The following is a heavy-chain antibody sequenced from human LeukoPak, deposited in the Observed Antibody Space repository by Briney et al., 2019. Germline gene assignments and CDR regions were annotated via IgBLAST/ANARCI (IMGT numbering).Heavy chain of an antibody. D-gene: IGHD6-19*01. CDR1: GFTFSSYA. V-gene: IGHV3-23*01. CDR2: ISGSGGST. J-gene: IGHJ4*02. CDR3: ARVRAVIAVAGTSDY. Sequence: GGSLRLSCAASGFTFSSYAMSWVRQAPGKGLEWVSAISGSGGSTYYADSVKGRFTISRDNSKNTLYLQMNSLRAEDTAVYYCARVRAVIAVAGTSDYWGQGTLVTVSS.